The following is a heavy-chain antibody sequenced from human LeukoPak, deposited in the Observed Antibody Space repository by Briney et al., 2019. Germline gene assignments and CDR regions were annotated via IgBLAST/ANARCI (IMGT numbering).Heavy chain of an antibody. CDR1: GGSISSYY. CDR2: IYYSGST. D-gene: IGHD6-19*01. V-gene: IGHV4-59*01. J-gene: IGHJ4*02. CDR3: ARDSGWYPFDY. Sequence: SETLSLTCTVSGGSISSYYWSWIRQPPGKGLEWIGYIYYSGSTNYNPSLKSRVTISVDTSKNQFSLKLSSVTAADTAVYYCARDSGWYPFDYWGQGTLVTVSS.